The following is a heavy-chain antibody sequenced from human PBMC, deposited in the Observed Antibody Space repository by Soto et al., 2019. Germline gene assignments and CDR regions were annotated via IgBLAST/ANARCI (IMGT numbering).Heavy chain of an antibody. Sequence: PGGSLRLSCAASGFTFSSYAMHWVRQAPGKGLEWVAVISYDGSNKYYADSVKGRFTISRDNFKNTLYLQMNSLRAEDTAVYYCATDETKRLRFLEWSRPKYYYYGMDVWGQGTTVTVSS. V-gene: IGHV3-30-3*01. CDR2: ISYDGSNK. CDR3: ATDETKRLRFLEWSRPKYYYYGMDV. D-gene: IGHD3-3*01. J-gene: IGHJ6*02. CDR1: GFTFSSYA.